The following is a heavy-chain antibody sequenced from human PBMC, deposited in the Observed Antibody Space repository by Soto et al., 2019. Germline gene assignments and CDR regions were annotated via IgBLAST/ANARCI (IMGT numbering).Heavy chain of an antibody. CDR2: IYPDDSAV. V-gene: IGHV5-51*01. CDR1: GYRFSIYW. CDR3: AGHVDLGAHSKWLDP. J-gene: IGHJ5*02. Sequence: PGESLKISCARSGYRFSIYWIAWVRQMPGKGLEWMVAIYPDDSAVTYSPSFQGQVTMSVDKSVRTAYLHWSGLNSSDTAMYYCAGHVDLGAHSKWLDPWGQGTLVTVSS.